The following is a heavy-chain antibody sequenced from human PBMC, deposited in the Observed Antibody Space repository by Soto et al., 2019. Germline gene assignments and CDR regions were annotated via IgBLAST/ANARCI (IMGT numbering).Heavy chain of an antibody. CDR1: GFTFSSYS. V-gene: IGHV3-21*01. D-gene: IGHD3-22*01. CDR3: ARDRRPASLYDSSGPDAFDI. J-gene: IGHJ3*02. CDR2: ISSSSSYI. Sequence: KPGGSLRLSCAASGFTFSSYSMNWVRQAPGKGLEWVSSISSSSSYIYYADSVKGRFTISRDNAKNSLYLQMNSLRAEDTAVYYCARDRRPASLYDSSGPDAFDIWGQGTMVTVSS.